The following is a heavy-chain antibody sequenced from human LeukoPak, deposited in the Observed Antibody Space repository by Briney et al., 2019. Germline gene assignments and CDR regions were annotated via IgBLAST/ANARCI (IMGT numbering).Heavy chain of an antibody. Sequence: GGSLRLSCAASGFTFSTYAMNWVRQAPGKGLEWVSTISGSVGNTYYADSVKGRFTISRDTSKNTLYLQMNSLRAEDTAVYYCAKPRTPPPYSSGWYGEFQHWGQGTLVTVSS. V-gene: IGHV3-23*01. J-gene: IGHJ1*01. CDR2: ISGSVGNT. CDR1: GFTFSTYA. D-gene: IGHD6-19*01. CDR3: AKPRTPPPYSSGWYGEFQH.